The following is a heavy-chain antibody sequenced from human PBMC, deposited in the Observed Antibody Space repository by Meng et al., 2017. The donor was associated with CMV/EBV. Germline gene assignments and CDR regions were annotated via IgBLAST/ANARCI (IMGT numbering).Heavy chain of an antibody. CDR2: IYYSGST. CDR1: GGSISSGGYY. J-gene: IGHJ4*02. Sequence: LRLSCTVSGGSISSGGYYWSWIRQHPGKGLEWIGYIYYSGSTYYNPSLKSRVTISVDTSKNQFSLKLSSVTAADTAVYYCARAKLSTIFGVASFDYWGQGTLVTVSS. V-gene: IGHV4-30-4*08. D-gene: IGHD3-3*01. CDR3: ARAKLSTIFGVASFDY.